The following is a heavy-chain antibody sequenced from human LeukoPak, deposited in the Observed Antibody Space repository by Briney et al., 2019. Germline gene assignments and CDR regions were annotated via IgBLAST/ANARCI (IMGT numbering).Heavy chain of an antibody. Sequence: ASVKVSFKASGYTFTTFGISWVRQAPGQGLEWMGWISAYNGNTNYAQKLQGRVTMTTDTSTSTAYMELRSLRSDDTAVYYCARDSPYSSGWQYFDYWGQGTLVTVSS. CDR1: GYTFTTFG. CDR2: ISAYNGNT. J-gene: IGHJ4*02. D-gene: IGHD6-19*01. V-gene: IGHV1-18*01. CDR3: ARDSPYSSGWQYFDY.